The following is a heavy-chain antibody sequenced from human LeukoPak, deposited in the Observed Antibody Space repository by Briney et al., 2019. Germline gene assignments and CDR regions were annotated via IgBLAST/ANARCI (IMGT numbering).Heavy chain of an antibody. CDR3: AKAPVTTCRGAFCYPFDY. CDR1: GFIFTSYG. J-gene: IGHJ4*02. CDR2: IRFDESTK. V-gene: IGHV3-30*02. D-gene: IGHD2-15*01. Sequence: GGSLRLSCAASGFIFTSYGMHWVRQAPGKGLEWVAFIRFDESTKHYSDFVKGRFTISRDSSKNTLFLQMNRLRPEDAAVYYCAKAPVTTCRGAFCYPFDYWGLGTLVTVSS.